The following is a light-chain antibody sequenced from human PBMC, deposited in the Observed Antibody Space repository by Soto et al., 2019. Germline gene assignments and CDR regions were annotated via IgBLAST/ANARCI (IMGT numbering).Light chain of an antibody. V-gene: IGKV1-39*01. J-gene: IGKJ1*01. Sequence: DIQMTQSPASLSASLGDRATLTFRTGQSINNHLNWYQQKPGEAPKLLIYGSSTLAYGVPDRFSGSGSGSAFTLTISSLQPEDSATYYCQQSFTAPMTFGQGTKVDIK. CDR2: GSS. CDR3: QQSFTAPMT. CDR1: QSINNH.